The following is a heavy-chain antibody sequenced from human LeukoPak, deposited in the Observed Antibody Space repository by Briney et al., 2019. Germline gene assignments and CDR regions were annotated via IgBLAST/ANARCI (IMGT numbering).Heavy chain of an antibody. CDR2: IIPGLDIT. Sequence: GASVKVSCMASGGTFSNYGVSWVRPAPGQGPEWMGRIIPGLDITNYAQKFQGRVTIAADKSTSTAYLDLSSLRSEDTAMYYCAIGNSDWYFDLWGPGTLVTVSS. CDR3: AIGNSDWYFDL. V-gene: IGHV1-69*04. CDR1: GGTFSNYG. D-gene: IGHD4-23*01. J-gene: IGHJ2*01.